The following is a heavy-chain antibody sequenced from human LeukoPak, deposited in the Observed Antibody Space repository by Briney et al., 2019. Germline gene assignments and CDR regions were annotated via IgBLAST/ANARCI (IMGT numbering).Heavy chain of an antibody. J-gene: IGHJ4*02. D-gene: IGHD4-23*01. Sequence: GGSLRLSCAASGFTFSSYSMSWVRQAPGKGLEWASSISSSSSYIYYADSVKGRFTISRDNAKNSLYLQMNSLRAEDTAVYYCAIGTGDRWYDYWGQGTLVTVSS. CDR1: GFTFSSYS. V-gene: IGHV3-21*01. CDR3: AIGTGDRWYDY. CDR2: ISSSSSYI.